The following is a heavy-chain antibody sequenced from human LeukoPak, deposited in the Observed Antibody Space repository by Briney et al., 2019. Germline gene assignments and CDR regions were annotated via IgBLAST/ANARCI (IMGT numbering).Heavy chain of an antibody. CDR1: GGTFSSYA. Sequence: SVKVSCKASGGTFSSYAISWVRQAPGQGLEWMGGIIPIFGTANYAQKFQGRVTITADESTSTAYMELSSLRSEDTAVYYCATFVDTAMVRAPSTDYYYYYMDVWGKGTTVTVSS. V-gene: IGHV1-69*01. J-gene: IGHJ6*03. CDR2: IIPIFGTA. D-gene: IGHD5-18*01. CDR3: ATFVDTAMVRAPSTDYYYYYMDV.